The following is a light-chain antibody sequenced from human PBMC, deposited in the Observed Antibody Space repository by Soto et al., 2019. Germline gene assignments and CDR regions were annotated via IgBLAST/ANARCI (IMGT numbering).Light chain of an antibody. Sequence: VQMTQSPSSLSASVGDRVTITCRASQDVYTFLAWYRQRLGRAPELLIYDASTLQAGVPSRFSGDGFGTHFILTISSLQPEDVATYYCQHYNKAPWTFGQGTKV. CDR3: QHYNKAPWT. V-gene: IGKV1-27*01. J-gene: IGKJ1*01. CDR2: DAS. CDR1: QDVYTF.